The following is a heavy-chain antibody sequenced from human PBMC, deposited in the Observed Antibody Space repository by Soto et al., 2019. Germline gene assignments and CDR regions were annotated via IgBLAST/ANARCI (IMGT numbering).Heavy chain of an antibody. J-gene: IGHJ6*03. Sequence: TGGSLRLSCAASGFTFSSYAMSWVRQAPGKGLEWVSAISGSGGSTYYADSVKGRFTISRDNSKNTLYLQMNSLRAEDTAVYYCAKDRMWYCSSTGCHMDVWGKGTTVTVSS. CDR3: AKDRMWYCSSTGCHMDV. CDR2: ISGSGGST. V-gene: IGHV3-23*01. CDR1: GFTFSSYA. D-gene: IGHD2-2*01.